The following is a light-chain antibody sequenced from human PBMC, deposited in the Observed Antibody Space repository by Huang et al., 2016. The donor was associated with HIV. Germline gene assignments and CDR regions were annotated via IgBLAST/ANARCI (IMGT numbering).Light chain of an antibody. V-gene: IGKV3-15*01. Sequence: EIVMTQSPATLSVSPGERATLSCRAGQSVSSNLAWYQQKPGQSPRLRIYGATTRATGAPARFSGSGSGTEFTLTISSLQSEDFAVYYCQQYNNWPRTFGQGTKVDIK. CDR2: GAT. CDR3: QQYNNWPRT. CDR1: QSVSSN. J-gene: IGKJ1*01.